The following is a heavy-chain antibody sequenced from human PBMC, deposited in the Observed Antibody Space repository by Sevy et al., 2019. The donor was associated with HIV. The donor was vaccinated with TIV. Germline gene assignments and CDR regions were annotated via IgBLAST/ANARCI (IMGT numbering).Heavy chain of an antibody. Sequence: GGSLRLSCAASGFTFSSFFMSWVRQAPGKGLEWVANIKQDGSEKYYVDSVKGRFTISRDNARNSVSLQMNSLRAEDTAVYYCARSIAATGPDYWGQGTLVTVSS. CDR1: GFTFSSFF. CDR2: IKQDGSEK. CDR3: ARSIAATGPDY. V-gene: IGHV3-7*01. J-gene: IGHJ4*02. D-gene: IGHD6-13*01.